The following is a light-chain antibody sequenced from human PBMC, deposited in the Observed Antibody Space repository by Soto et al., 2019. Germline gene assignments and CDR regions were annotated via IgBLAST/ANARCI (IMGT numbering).Light chain of an antibody. Sequence: IVMTQSPATLSVSPGERATLSCRASQSVSINIAWFQQKPGRPPSLLIYDASTRATGIPARFSGSGSGTEFTLAISSLQSEDFATYFCQQYKNWPPSWTFGQGTKVEIK. J-gene: IGKJ1*01. CDR3: QQYKNWPPSWT. CDR1: QSVSIN. CDR2: DAS. V-gene: IGKV3-15*01.